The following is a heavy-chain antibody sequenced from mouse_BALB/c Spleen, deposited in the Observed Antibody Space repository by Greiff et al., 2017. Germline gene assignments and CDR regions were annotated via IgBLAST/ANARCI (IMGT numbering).Heavy chain of an antibody. J-gene: IGHJ4*01. D-gene: IGHD2-4*01. CDR1: GYSITSDYA. CDR3: ARSSYDYDYYAMDY. V-gene: IGHV3-2*02. Sequence: DVKLQESGPGLVKPSQSLSLTCTVTGYSITSDYAWNWIRQFPGNKLEWMGYISYSGSTSYNPSLKSRISITRDTSKNQFFLQLNSVTTEDTATYYCARSSYDYDYYAMDYWGQGTSVTVSS. CDR2: ISYSGST.